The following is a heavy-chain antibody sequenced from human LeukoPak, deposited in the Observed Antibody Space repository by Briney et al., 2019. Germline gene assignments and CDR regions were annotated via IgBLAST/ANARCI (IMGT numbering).Heavy chain of an antibody. J-gene: IGHJ4*02. V-gene: IGHV1-2*02. CDR2: INPNSGGT. CDR1: GYTFTGYY. D-gene: IGHD2-2*02. Sequence: APVKVSCKASGYTFTGYYMHWVRQAPGQGLEWMGWINPNSGGTNYAQKFQGRVTMTRDTSISTAYMELSRLRSDDTAVYYCARDTAYCSSTSCYRNYFDYWGQGTLVTVSS. CDR3: ARDTAYCSSTSCYRNYFDY.